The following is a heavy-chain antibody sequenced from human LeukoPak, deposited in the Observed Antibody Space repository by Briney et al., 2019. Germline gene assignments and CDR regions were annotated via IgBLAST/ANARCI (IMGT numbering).Heavy chain of an antibody. J-gene: IGHJ6*03. CDR3: ARANLYGDWSRYYYYMDV. CDR2: INPSGGST. V-gene: IGHV1-46*01. D-gene: IGHD4-17*01. Sequence: GASVKVSCKASGYTFTSYYMHWVRQAPGQGLEWMGIINPSGGSTSYAQKFQGRVTMTRDMSTSTVYMELSSLRSEDTAVYYCARANLYGDWSRYYYYMDVWGKGTTVTVSS. CDR1: GYTFTSYY.